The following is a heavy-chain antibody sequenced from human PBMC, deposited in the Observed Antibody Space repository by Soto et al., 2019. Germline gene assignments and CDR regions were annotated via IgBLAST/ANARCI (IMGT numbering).Heavy chain of an antibody. D-gene: IGHD7-27*01. Sequence: PGGSLRLSCVSPGFMFSDYGMHWVRQTPGSGLEWVAVISFDGNYKYYAKSVKGRFTFARDDSKNTLSLQMNSLRVGDTAVYYCAKGVEANWGFYYGMDVWGQGTTVTVSS. J-gene: IGHJ6*02. CDR1: GFMFSDYG. CDR3: AKGVEANWGFYYGMDV. V-gene: IGHV3-30*18. CDR2: ISFDGNYK.